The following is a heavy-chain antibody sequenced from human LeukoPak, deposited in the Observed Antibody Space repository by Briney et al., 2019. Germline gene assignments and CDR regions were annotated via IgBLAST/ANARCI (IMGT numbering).Heavy chain of an antibody. CDR2: IIGSGGST. Sequence: GGSLRLSCAASGFTFSSYAMSWVRQAPGKGLEWVSAIIGSGGSTYYADSVKGRFTISRDNSKNTLYLQMNSLRAEDTAVYYCAIYYYGSGSYYSGSFDYWGQGTLVTVSS. J-gene: IGHJ4*02. V-gene: IGHV3-23*01. CDR1: GFTFSSYA. D-gene: IGHD3-10*01. CDR3: AIYYYGSGSYYSGSFDY.